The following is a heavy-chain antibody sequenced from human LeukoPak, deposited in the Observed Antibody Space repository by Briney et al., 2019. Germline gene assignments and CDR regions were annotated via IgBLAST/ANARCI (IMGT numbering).Heavy chain of an antibody. CDR2: INTDGSST. V-gene: IGHV3-74*03. J-gene: IGHJ5*02. CDR1: GFTFSNYW. D-gene: IGHD2-2*01. CDR3: ARDESSTSWDKWFDP. Sequence: GGSLRLSCAASGFTFSNYWMHWVRQAPGKGLVWVSRINTDGSSTTYADSVKGRFTISRDNAKNTLYLQMNSLRAEDTAVYYCARDESSTSWDKWFDPWGQGTLVTVSS.